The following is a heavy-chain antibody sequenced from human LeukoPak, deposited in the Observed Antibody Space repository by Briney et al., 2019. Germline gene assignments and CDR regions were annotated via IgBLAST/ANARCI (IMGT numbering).Heavy chain of an antibody. V-gene: IGHV5-10-1*01. J-gene: IGHJ4*02. Sequence: GESLKISCKGSGYSFTSYWIGWVRQMPGKGLEWMGKIDPSDSYTNYSPSFQGHVTISTDKSISTAYLQWSSLKASDTAMYYCARHLSPTVTTDYWGQGTLVTVSS. D-gene: IGHD4-17*01. CDR1: GYSFTSYW. CDR3: ARHLSPTVTTDY. CDR2: IDPSDSYT.